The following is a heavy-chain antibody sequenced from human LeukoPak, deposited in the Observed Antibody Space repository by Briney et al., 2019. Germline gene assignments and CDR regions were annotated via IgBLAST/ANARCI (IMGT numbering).Heavy chain of an antibody. V-gene: IGHV4-39*07. CDR2: IYYSGST. Sequence: SETLSLTCTVSGGSISSSSYYWGWIRQPPGKGLEWIGSIYYSGSTYYNPSLKSRVTISVDTSKNQFSLKLSSVTAADTAVYYCAKDIVVGGWNWFDPWGQGTLVTVSS. CDR1: GGSISSSSYY. D-gene: IGHD2-2*01. J-gene: IGHJ5*02. CDR3: AKDIVVGGWNWFDP.